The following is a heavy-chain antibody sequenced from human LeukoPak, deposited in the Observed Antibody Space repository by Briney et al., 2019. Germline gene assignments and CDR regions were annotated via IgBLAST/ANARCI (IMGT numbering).Heavy chain of an antibody. CDR3: AKNVGIAAAGKFDY. D-gene: IGHD6-13*01. CDR1: GFTFSNYA. CDR2: ISRGGDST. Sequence: PGGSLRLSCAASGFTFSNYAMSWVRQAPGKGLEWVSGISRGGDSTFYADSVKGRFTFSRDNSKNTLYLQMNSLRAEDTAVYYCAKNVGIAAAGKFDYWGQGTLVTVS. J-gene: IGHJ4*02. V-gene: IGHV3-23*01.